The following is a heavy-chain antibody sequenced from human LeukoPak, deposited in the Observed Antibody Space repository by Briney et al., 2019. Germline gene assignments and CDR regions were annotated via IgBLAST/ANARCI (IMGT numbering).Heavy chain of an antibody. CDR2: INPNSGGT. D-gene: IGHD3-10*01. Sequence: ASVKVSCKASGYTFTGFYIHWVRQAPGQGLEWMGWINPNSGGTNYAQKFQDRVTMTRDTSISTAYMELSSLRSDDTAIYYCARPLSTSGWYFDLWGRGTLVTVSS. V-gene: IGHV1-2*02. J-gene: IGHJ2*01. CDR1: GYTFTGFY. CDR3: ARPLSTSGWYFDL.